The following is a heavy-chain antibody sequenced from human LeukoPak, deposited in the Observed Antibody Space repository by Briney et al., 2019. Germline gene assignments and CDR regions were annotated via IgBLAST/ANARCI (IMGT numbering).Heavy chain of an antibody. CDR3: ASESNYDS. CDR2: IYSGGST. J-gene: IGHJ4*02. Sequence: GGSLRLSCAASGFTVSSTYMSWVRQAPGKGLEWVSVIYSGGSTFYADAVKGRFTISRDNSKNTVPLQMNSLRGEDTAVYYCASESNYDSWGQGTLVTVSS. V-gene: IGHV3-66*02. CDR1: GFTVSSTY.